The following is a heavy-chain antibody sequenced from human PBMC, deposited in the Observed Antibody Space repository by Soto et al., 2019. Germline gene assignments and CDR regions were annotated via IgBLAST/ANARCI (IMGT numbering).Heavy chain of an antibody. CDR2: ISAYNGNT. D-gene: IGHD3-3*02. Sequence: QVQLVQSGAEVKKPGASVKVSCKASGYTFSSYGISWVRQAPGQGLEWMGRISAYNGNTNYAQKFQGRVTKPTSTSTSPAYLELRGLRSDDTAVYYCARITILGRPWGSWGQGTLVTVSS. V-gene: IGHV1-18*04. CDR1: GYTFSSYG. CDR3: ARITILGRPWGS. J-gene: IGHJ5*02.